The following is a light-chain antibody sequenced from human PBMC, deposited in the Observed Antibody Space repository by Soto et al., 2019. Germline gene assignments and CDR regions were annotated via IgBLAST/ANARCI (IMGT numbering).Light chain of an antibody. CDR2: GAS. Sequence: EIVLTQSPGTLSLSPGERATLSCRASQSVSNYLVWYQQKPGQAPRLLIYGASSRATGIPDRFSGSGSGTDFTLTISRLEPEDFAVYYCQQFGGSPQTFGQGTKEEIK. CDR3: QQFGGSPQT. V-gene: IGKV3-20*01. J-gene: IGKJ1*01. CDR1: QSVSNY.